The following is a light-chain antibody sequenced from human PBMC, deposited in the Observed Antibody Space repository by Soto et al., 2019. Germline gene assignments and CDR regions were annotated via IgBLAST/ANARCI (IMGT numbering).Light chain of an antibody. J-gene: IGKJ4*01. CDR3: QQSYSTLLT. V-gene: IGKV1-39*01. Sequence: DIQMTQSPSSLSASVGDRVTITCRASQSISSYLNWYQQKPGKAPKLLIYAASSLQSGVPSRFSGSGSGTDFTLPIISLQPEDFATYYCQQSYSTLLTFGGGTKVEIK. CDR2: AAS. CDR1: QSISSY.